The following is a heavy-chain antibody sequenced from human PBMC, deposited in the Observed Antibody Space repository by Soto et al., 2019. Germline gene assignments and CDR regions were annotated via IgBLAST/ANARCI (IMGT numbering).Heavy chain of an antibody. J-gene: IGHJ6*03. V-gene: IGHV3-64*01. CDR1: GFTLSGYA. D-gene: IGHD6-6*01. CDR2: ISSNGVGT. CDR3: ARRARPDFYYMDV. Sequence: EVQLAESGGGLAQPGGSLRLSCAASGFTLSGYAMDWVRQAPGKGQEYGSGISSNGVGTYYANSVQGRFTISRDNSKNTVYLQMGSLRPEDMAVYYCARRARPDFYYMDVWGKGTTVTVSS.